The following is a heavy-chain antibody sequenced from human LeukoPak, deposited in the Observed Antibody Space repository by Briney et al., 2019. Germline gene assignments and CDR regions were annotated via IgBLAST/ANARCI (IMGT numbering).Heavy chain of an antibody. D-gene: IGHD3-22*01. CDR2: IYYSGST. J-gene: IGHJ4*02. V-gene: IGHV4-39*01. CDR1: GGSISSSSYY. CDR3: ASSRTADYYDSSGYYYPTYYFDY. Sequence: SETLSLTCTVSGGSISSSSYYWGWIRQPPGKGLEWIGSIYYSGSTYYNPSLKSRVTISVDTSKNQFSLKLSSVTAADTAVYYCASSRTADYYDSSGYYYPTYYFDYWGQGTLVTVSS.